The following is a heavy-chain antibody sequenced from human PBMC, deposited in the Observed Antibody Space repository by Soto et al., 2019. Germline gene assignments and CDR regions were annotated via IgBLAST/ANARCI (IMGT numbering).Heavy chain of an antibody. V-gene: IGHV1-69*01. Sequence: QVQLVQSGAEVKKPGSSVKVSCKASGGTFSTYAINWVRQAPGQGLEWMGGIIPVFDTTNYAQKFQGRVTITADESTSTAYMELSSLRSEDTAVYYCARGTGVITSPNIVIPDSYYYYGMDVWGQGTTVTVSS. CDR3: ARGTGVITSPNIVIPDSYYYYGMDV. J-gene: IGHJ6*02. D-gene: IGHD3-16*02. CDR1: GGTFSTYA. CDR2: IIPVFDTT.